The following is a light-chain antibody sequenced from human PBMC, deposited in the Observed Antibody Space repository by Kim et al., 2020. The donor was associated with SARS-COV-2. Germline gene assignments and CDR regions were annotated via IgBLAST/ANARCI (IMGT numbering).Light chain of an antibody. CDR1: SLRSCY. V-gene: IGLV3-19*01. J-gene: IGLJ2*01. CDR3: NSRPSSRTHPGL. Sequence: LGQKVSIICQGESLRSCYASGYQQKPGQAPVLVIYGKNNRPSGIPDRCSGSSSGKTASLTITGAQAEDEADDYCNSRPSSRTHPGLLGGGTQLTVL. CDR2: GKN.